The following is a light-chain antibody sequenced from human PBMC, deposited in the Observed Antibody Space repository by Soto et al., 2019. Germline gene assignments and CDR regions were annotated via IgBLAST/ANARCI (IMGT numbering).Light chain of an antibody. V-gene: IGKV3-15*01. J-gene: IGKJ1*01. CDR3: QQYNNWPPWT. CDR1: QSINSN. Sequence: EIVMTQSPATLSVSPVERVTLSCMASQSINSNLAWYQQKPGQAPILLIYGASTRATGIPARFSGSGSGTEFTLTISSLQSEDFAVYYCQQYNNWPPWTCGQGTKVDIK. CDR2: GAS.